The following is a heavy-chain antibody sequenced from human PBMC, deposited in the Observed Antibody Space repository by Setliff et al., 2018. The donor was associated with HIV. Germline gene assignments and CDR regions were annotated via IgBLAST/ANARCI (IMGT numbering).Heavy chain of an antibody. Sequence: SETLSLTCTVSRGSISTYYWRWIRQPPGKGLEWIGYIAYSGSTNYNPSLNGRLTISLDTSKNQFSLKLNSVTAADTAVYYCARDGGSSTWGSGAFDVWGQGTVVTVS. D-gene: IGHD7-27*01. CDR1: RGSISTYY. CDR3: ARDGGSSTWGSGAFDV. V-gene: IGHV4-59*01. CDR2: IAYSGST. J-gene: IGHJ3*01.